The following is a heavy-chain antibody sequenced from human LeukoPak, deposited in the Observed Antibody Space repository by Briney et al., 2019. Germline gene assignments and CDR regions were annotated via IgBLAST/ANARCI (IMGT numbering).Heavy chain of an antibody. V-gene: IGHV4-30-4*01. Sequence: SETLSLTCTVSGGSISSGDYYWSWIRQPPGKGLEWIGYIYYSGSTYYNPSLKSRVTISVDTSKNQFSLKLSSVTAADTAVYYCARKGDYEAFDIWGQGTMVTVSS. CDR3: ARKGDYEAFDI. J-gene: IGHJ3*02. CDR1: GGSISSGDYY. D-gene: IGHD4-17*01. CDR2: IYYSGST.